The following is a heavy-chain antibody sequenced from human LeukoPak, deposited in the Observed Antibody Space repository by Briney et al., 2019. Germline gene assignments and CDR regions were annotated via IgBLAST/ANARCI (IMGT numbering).Heavy chain of an antibody. Sequence: GRSLRLSCAASGFTFSSYGMHWVRQAPGKGLEWVAVISYDGSNKYYADSVKGRFTISRDNSKNTLYLQMNSLRAEDTAVYYCARDTRATIQGYFDYWGQGTLVTVSS. V-gene: IGHV3-30*03. CDR2: ISYDGSNK. CDR3: ARDTRATIQGYFDY. J-gene: IGHJ4*02. D-gene: IGHD1-26*01. CDR1: GFTFSSYG.